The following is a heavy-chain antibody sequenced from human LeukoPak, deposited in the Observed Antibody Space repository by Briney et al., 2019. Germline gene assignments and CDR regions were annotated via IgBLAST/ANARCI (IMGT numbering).Heavy chain of an antibody. CDR3: GRDRAMYYYESSGY. D-gene: IGHD3-22*01. CDR2: ISYDGSNK. Sequence: GGSLRLSCAASGFTFSSYAMHWVRQAPGKGLEWVAVISYDGSNKYYADSVKGRFTISRDNSKNTLYLQMNSLRAEDTAVYYCGRDRAMYYYESSGYWGQGTLVTVSS. J-gene: IGHJ4*02. V-gene: IGHV3-30-3*01. CDR1: GFTFSSYA.